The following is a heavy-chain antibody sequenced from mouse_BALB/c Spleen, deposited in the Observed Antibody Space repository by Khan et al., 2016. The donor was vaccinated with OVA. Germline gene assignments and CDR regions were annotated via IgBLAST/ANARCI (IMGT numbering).Heavy chain of an antibody. CDR2: ISSSGST. V-gene: IGHV3-2*02. J-gene: IGHJ4*01. D-gene: IGHD2-3*01. CDR3: ARDGSRYNYAMDY. CDR1: GYSITSDYA. Sequence: LQQSGPGLVKPSQSLSLTCTVTGYSITSDYAWNWIRQFPGNKLEWMGYISSSGSTNYNPALKSRISITRDTSKNQFFLQLNSVTTEDTATSYCARDGSRYNYAMDYWGQGTSVTVSS.